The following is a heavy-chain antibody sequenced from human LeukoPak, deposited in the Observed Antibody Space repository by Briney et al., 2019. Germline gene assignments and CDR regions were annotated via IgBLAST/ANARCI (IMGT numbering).Heavy chain of an antibody. CDR3: ARHLSGITGYTYGRGIDY. Sequence: GGSLRLSCAASGFTFDDYGMSWVRQAPGKGLECVSGINWNGGSTGYADSVKGRFTISRDNAKNSLYLQMNSLRAEDTAVYYCARHLSGITGYTYGRGIDYWGQGTLVTVSS. J-gene: IGHJ4*02. V-gene: IGHV3-20*04. D-gene: IGHD5-18*01. CDR2: INWNGGST. CDR1: GFTFDDYG.